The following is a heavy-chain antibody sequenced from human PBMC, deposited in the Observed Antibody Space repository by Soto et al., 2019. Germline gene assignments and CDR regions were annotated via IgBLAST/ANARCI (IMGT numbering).Heavy chain of an antibody. Sequence: GGSLRLSCAASGFTFSNAWMSWVRQAPGKGLEWGGLIKSKTDGGSTDYAEPVKCRFTISRDDSKNTLYLQMNSLKTDDTALYYCSSGDNKMIAFDIWGQGTMVTVSS. J-gene: IGHJ3*02. CDR3: SSGDNKMIAFDI. D-gene: IGHD7-27*01. CDR2: IKSKTDGGST. V-gene: IGHV3-15*01. CDR1: GFTFSNAW.